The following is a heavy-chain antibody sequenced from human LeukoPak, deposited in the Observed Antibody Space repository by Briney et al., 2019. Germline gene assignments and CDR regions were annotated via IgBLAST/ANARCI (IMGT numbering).Heavy chain of an antibody. CDR1: GGTLSSYT. CDR2: IIPILGIA. CDR3: ARGAWNYPYYFDY. Sequence: GASVKVSCKASGGTLSSYTISWVRQAPGRGLEWMGRIIPILGIANYAQKFQGGVTITADKSTSTAYMELSSLRSEDTAVYYCARGAWNYPYYFDYWGQGTLVTVSS. J-gene: IGHJ4*02. D-gene: IGHD1-7*01. V-gene: IGHV1-69*02.